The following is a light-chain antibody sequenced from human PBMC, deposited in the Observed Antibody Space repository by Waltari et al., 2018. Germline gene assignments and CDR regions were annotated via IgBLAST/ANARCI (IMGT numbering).Light chain of an antibody. CDR2: DVS. CDR1: SSDVGAYDY. V-gene: IGLV2-14*03. CDR3: SSYSSSSTLAVV. Sequence: QSALTQPASVSGSPGQSITISCTGTSSDVGAYDYVSWYQQHPGKAPKLIIYDVSDRPSRVSDRFSGSKSVNTASLTISGLQAEDEGYYYCSSYSSSSTLAVVFGGGTKLTVL. J-gene: IGLJ3*02.